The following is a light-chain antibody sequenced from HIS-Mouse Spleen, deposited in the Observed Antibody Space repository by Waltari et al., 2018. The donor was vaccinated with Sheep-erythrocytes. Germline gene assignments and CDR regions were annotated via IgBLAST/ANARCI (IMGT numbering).Light chain of an antibody. CDR2: QDS. V-gene: IGLV3-1*01. CDR1: KLGDKY. CDR3: QAWDSSTAV. J-gene: IGLJ2*01. Sequence: SYELTQPPSVSVSPGQTASITCSGDKLGDKYACWYQQEPGQSPVLVIYQDSKRPSGLPERFSGSNSGNTATLTISGTQAMDEADYYCQAWDSSTAVFGGGTKLTVL.